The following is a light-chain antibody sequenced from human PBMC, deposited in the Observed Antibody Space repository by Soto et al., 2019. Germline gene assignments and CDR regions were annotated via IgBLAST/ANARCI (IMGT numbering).Light chain of an antibody. CDR3: QQTYTIPWT. CDR2: SAT. V-gene: IGKV1-39*01. J-gene: IGKJ1*01. Sequence: DIQMTQSPSSVSASVGDRITITCRTSQSFSNYLTWYQHKPGKAPKLLIYSATVLQSGVPSMFSGSGSGTDFTLTISRLQPEDSATYYCQQTYTIPWTFGQGTRVEIK. CDR1: QSFSNY.